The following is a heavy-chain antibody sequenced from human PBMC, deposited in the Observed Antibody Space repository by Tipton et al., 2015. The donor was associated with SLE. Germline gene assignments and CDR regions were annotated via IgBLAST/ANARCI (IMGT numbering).Heavy chain of an antibody. CDR1: GFTFSSYG. Sequence: SLRLSCAASGFTFSSYGMHWVRQAPGKGLEWVAVIWYDGSNKYYADSVKGRFTISRDNSKNTLYLQMNSLRAEDTAVYYCAKERGYGGAFFDYWGQGTLVTVSS. V-gene: IGHV3-33*06. D-gene: IGHD2-21*01. CDR2: IWYDGSNK. J-gene: IGHJ4*02. CDR3: AKERGYGGAFFDY.